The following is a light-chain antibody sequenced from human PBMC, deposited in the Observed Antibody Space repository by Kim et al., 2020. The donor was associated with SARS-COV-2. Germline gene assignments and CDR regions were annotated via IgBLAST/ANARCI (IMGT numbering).Light chain of an antibody. J-gene: IGLJ2*01. Sequence: SGSPGQSITVSCTGTSSDSVSWYQQHPGTVPKLMIFDVSDRPSGVSNRFSGSKSGNTATLTISGLQAEDEADYYCSLYTSNSPYVVFGGGTQLTVL. CDR1: SSDS. V-gene: IGLV2-14*03. CDR3: SLYTSNSPYVV. CDR2: DVS.